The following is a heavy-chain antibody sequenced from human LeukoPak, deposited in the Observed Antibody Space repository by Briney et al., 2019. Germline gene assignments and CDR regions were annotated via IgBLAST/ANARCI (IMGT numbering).Heavy chain of an antibody. Sequence: ASVKVSCKVSGYTLTELSMHWVRQAPGKGLEWMRGFDPEDGETIYAQKFQGRVTMTEDTSTDTAYMELSSLRSVDTAVYYCARGQSHQWYYYDSSGTRDFQHWGQGTLVTVSS. D-gene: IGHD3-22*01. CDR2: FDPEDGET. J-gene: IGHJ1*01. CDR3: ARGQSHQWYYYDSSGTRDFQH. CDR1: GYTLTELS. V-gene: IGHV1-24*01.